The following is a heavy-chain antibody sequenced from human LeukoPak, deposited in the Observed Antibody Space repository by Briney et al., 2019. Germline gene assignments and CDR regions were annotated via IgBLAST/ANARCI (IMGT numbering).Heavy chain of an antibody. CDR1: GFTFSSYG. V-gene: IGHV3-30*02. J-gene: IGHJ6*03. Sequence: PGGSLRLSCAASGFTFSSYGTHWVRQAPGKGLEWVAFIRYDGSNKYYADSVKGRFTISRDNSKNTLYLQMNSLRAEDTAVYHCAKEGVIMDYYYYMDVWGKGTTVTVSS. CDR3: AKEGVIMDYYYYMDV. CDR2: IRYDGSNK. D-gene: IGHD3-10*01.